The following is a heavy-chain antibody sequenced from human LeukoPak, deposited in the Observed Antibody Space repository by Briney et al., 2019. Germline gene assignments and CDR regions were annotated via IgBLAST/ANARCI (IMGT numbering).Heavy chain of an antibody. Sequence: GGSLRLSCVASGFTVSNKYMSWVRQAPGKGLEWVSVLYNAGSTYYADSVKGRFTISRDNSKNTLYLQMNSLRAEDTAVYYCAKPRTRGGVGATIDYWGQGTLVTVSS. V-gene: IGHV3-53*01. J-gene: IGHJ4*02. CDR1: GFTVSNKY. CDR2: LYNAGST. D-gene: IGHD1-26*01. CDR3: AKPRTRGGVGATIDY.